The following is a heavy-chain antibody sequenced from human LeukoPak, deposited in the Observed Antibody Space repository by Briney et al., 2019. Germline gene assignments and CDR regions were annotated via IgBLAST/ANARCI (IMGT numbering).Heavy chain of an antibody. J-gene: IGHJ4*02. CDR2: ISGSSRHK. V-gene: IGHV3-21*01. D-gene: IGHD6-13*01. Sequence: GGSLRLSCAASGFAFSSYTMNWVRQAPGKGLEWVSSISGSSRHKYYADPVKGRFTISRDSAKNSLYLQMNSLRAEDTAVYYCARTANFAAGYYIDYWGQGTLVTVSS. CDR3: ARTANFAAGYYIDY. CDR1: GFAFSSYT.